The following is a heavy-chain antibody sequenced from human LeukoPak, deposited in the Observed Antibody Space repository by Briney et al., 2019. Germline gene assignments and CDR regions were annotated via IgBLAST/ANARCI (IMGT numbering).Heavy chain of an antibody. CDR2: IRYDGSNK. CDR3: AKDPSDGRLPGLDY. Sequence: GGSLRLSCAASGFTFSSYGMHWVRQAPGKGLEWVAFIRYDGSNKYYADSVKGRFTISRDNSKNTLYLQMNSLRAEDTAVYYCAKDPSDGRLPGLDYWGQGTLVTVSS. J-gene: IGHJ4*02. V-gene: IGHV3-30*02. CDR1: GFTFSSYG. D-gene: IGHD2-2*01.